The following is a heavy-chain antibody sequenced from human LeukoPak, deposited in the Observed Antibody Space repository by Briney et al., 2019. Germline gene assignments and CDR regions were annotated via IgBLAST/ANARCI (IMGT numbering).Heavy chain of an antibody. V-gene: IGHV1-46*03. CDR3: TTYYDFWSGKNWFDS. D-gene: IGHD3-3*01. J-gene: IGHJ5*01. CDR2: INPSGGST. Sequence: ASVKVSCKASGYTFTSYYMHWVRQAPGQGLEWMGIINPSGGSTSYAQKFQGRVTMTRDTSTSTVYMELSSLRSEDTAVYYCTTYYDFWSGKNWFDSWGQGTLVTVSS. CDR1: GYTFTSYY.